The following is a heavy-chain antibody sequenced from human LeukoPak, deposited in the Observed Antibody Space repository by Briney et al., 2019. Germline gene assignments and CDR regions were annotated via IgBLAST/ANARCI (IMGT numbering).Heavy chain of an antibody. CDR1: GFTFSSYW. CDR3: AGGGGWY. Sequence: GGSLRLSCAASGFTFSSYWMNWVRQAPGRGLEWVANIKYDGREKYYVDSVKGRFTISRDNAKNSLYLEMSSLRAEDTALYYCAGGGGWYWGQGTLVTVSS. V-gene: IGHV3-7*05. J-gene: IGHJ4*02. CDR2: IKYDGREK. D-gene: IGHD2-15*01.